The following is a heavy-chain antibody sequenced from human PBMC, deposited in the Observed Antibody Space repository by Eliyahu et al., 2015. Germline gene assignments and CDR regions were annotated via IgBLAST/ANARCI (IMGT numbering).Heavy chain of an antibody. Sequence: ANYAQKFQGRVTITADKSTSTAYMELSSXRSEDTAVYYCARAPFGMVRGATYYYGMDVWGQGXTVTVSS. D-gene: IGHD3-10*01. CDR2: A. V-gene: IGHV1-69*06. CDR3: ARAPFGMVRGATYYYGMDV. J-gene: IGHJ6*02.